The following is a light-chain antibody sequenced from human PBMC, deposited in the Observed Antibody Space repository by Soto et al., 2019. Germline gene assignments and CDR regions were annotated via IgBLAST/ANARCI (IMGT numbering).Light chain of an antibody. J-gene: IGLJ2*01. CDR3: QSYDSSLSVVV. V-gene: IGLV1-40*01. Sequence: QSALTQPPSVSGAPGQRVSISCTGSSSNIGAGFDVHWYQQLPGTAPKLLIYGNSNRPSGVPDRFSGSKSGTSASLAITGLQAEDEADYYCQSYDSSLSVVVFDGGTQLTVL. CDR1: SSNIGAGFD. CDR2: GNS.